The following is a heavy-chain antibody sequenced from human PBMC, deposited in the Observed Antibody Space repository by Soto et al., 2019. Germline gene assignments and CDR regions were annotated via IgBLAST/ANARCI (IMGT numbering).Heavy chain of an antibody. D-gene: IGHD6-25*01. J-gene: IGHJ4*02. Sequence: RGSLRLSCASSGFTFSSYAMTWVRQAPGKGLEWVSTSSGSGGSTYYADSVKGRFTISRDNSKNTLYLQMNSLRAEDTAVFYCATRRDGGTWPTALFGYWGQGTLVTVSS. V-gene: IGHV3-23*01. CDR2: SSGSGGST. CDR3: ATRRDGGTWPTALFGY. CDR1: GFTFSSYA.